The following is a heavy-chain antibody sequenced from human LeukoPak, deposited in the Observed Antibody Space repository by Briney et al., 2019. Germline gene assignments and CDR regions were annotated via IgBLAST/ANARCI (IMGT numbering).Heavy chain of an antibody. V-gene: IGHV3-23*01. J-gene: IGHJ4*02. CDR3: AKGRLVVTATDY. D-gene: IGHD2-15*01. CDR2: ISTNGGST. Sequence: GGSLRLSCTASGFTFSSYAMTWVRQAPGKGLEWVSTISTNGGSTYYADSVKGRFTISRDNSKNMLHLQMNSLRAEDTAVYYCAKGRLVVTATDYWGQGTLVTVSS. CDR1: GFTFSSYA.